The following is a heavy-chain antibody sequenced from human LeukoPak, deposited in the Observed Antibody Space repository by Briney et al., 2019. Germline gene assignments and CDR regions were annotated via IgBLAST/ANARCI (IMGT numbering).Heavy chain of an antibody. J-gene: IGHJ6*02. CDR1: GFTFSSYG. CDR3: ARPVGGNGMDV. CDR2: IWYDGSNK. V-gene: IGHV3-33*01. Sequence: GRSLRLSCAASGFTFSSYGMHWVRQAPGKGLEWVAVIWYDGSNKYYADSVKGRFTISRDNSKNTLYLQMNSLRAEDTAVYYCARPVGGNGMDVWGQGTTVTVSS. D-gene: IGHD1-26*01.